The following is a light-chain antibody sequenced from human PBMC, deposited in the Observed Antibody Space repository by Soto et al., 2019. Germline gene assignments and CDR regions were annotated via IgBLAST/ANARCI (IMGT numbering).Light chain of an antibody. J-gene: IGKJ4*01. Sequence: EIVMTQSPATLSVFPGERATLSCRASQSVSSNLAWYQQKPGQGPRLLIYGASTRATGVPATFSGSGSGTEFTLTISSLQSEDFAVYYCQQYNNWPLTFGGGTKGDIK. V-gene: IGKV3D-15*01. CDR2: GAS. CDR3: QQYNNWPLT. CDR1: QSVSSN.